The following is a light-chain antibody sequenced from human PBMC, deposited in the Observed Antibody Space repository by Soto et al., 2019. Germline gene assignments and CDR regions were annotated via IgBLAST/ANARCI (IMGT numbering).Light chain of an antibody. CDR1: QSVSSNY. CDR2: GAS. CDR3: LQYDKWPPRLT. J-gene: IGKJ4*01. V-gene: IGKV3-20*01. Sequence: EVVLTQSPGTLSLSPGERATLSCRAGQSVSSNYLAWYQQKPGQAPRLLIYGASSRATGIPDRFSGSGSGTDFTLTISRLEPEDFAVYYCLQYDKWPPRLTFGGGTKVEIK.